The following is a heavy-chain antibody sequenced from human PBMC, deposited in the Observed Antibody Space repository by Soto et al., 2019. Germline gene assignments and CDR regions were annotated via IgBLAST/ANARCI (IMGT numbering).Heavy chain of an antibody. J-gene: IGHJ4*02. Sequence: GGSLRLSCAASGFTFTLYAIHWVRQAPGKGLEWVAVISHDGSIKYYTDSVKGRFTISRDNSLHTVYLQMNSLGPEDTAVYFCARSSGVSTPDFDHWGQGTVVTVSS. CDR2: ISHDGSIK. CDR1: GFTFTLYA. D-gene: IGHD3-10*01. V-gene: IGHV3-30-3*01. CDR3: ARSSGVSTPDFDH.